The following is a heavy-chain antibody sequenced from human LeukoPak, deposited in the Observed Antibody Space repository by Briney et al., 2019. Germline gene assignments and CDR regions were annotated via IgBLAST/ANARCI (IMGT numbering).Heavy chain of an antibody. CDR1: GYTFTGYY. V-gene: IGHV1-2*02. CDR2: INPNSGGT. J-gene: IGHJ4*02. D-gene: IGHD5-18*01. Sequence: GASVKVSCKASGYTFTGYYMHWVRQAPGQGLEWMGWINPNSGGTNYAQKFQGRVTMTRDTSISTAYMELSRLRSEDTAVYYCARVPIRGYSYGTLGYWGQGTLVTVSS. CDR3: ARVPIRGYSYGTLGY.